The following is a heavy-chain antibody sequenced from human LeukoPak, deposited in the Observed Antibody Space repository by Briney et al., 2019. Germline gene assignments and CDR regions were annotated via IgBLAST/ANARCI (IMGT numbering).Heavy chain of an antibody. V-gene: IGHV4-61*02. Sequence: SETLSLTCTVSGGSISSGSYYWSWIWQPAGKGLEWIGRIYSSGSTNYNPSLKSRVTISLDTSKNQFSLKLSSVTAADTAVYYCARNNYGSGTKFKYWGQGTLVTVSS. CDR3: ARNNYGSGTKFKY. CDR2: IYSSGST. J-gene: IGHJ4*02. D-gene: IGHD3-10*01. CDR1: GGSISSGSYY.